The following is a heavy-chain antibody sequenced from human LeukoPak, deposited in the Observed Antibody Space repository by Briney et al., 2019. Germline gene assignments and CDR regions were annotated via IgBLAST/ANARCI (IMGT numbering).Heavy chain of an antibody. CDR3: VTGEQVNYFLY. D-gene: IGHD1-26*01. V-gene: IGHV3-48*03. CDR1: GFPFSSYE. CDR2: ISRSDATE. Sequence: GGSLVLSFVAPGFPFSSYEMRWVRQAPGPGQEWISYISRSDATENYAECVKGRFTISRDNAKDSLYLQMYSLRDEDTALYCSVTGEQVNYFLYWGQGTLVTVSS. J-gene: IGHJ4*02.